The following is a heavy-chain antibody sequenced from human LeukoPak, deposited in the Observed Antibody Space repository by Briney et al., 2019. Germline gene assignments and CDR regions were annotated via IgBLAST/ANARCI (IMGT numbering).Heavy chain of an antibody. Sequence: ASVKVSCKASGYTFTTYSLAWVRQAPGQSLEWMGWISVNNGGTNYAQSFQDRVTLTRDTSTNTAYLELRSPRSDDTAIIYCATATQPRGYFLRWGQGTLVTVSS. D-gene: IGHD2-2*01. V-gene: IGHV1-18*01. CDR2: ISVNNGGT. CDR1: GYTFTTYS. J-gene: IGHJ1*01. CDR3: ATATQPRGYFLR.